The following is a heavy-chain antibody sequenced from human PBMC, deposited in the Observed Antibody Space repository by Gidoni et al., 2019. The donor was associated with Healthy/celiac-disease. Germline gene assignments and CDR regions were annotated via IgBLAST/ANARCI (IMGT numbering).Heavy chain of an antibody. V-gene: IGHV4-34*01. Sequence: QVQLQQWGAGLLKPSETLSLTCAVYGWSFSGYYWSWIRQPPGKGLEWIGEINHSGSTNYNPSLKSRVTISVDTSKNQFSLKLSSVTAADTAVYYCARDRRAYYCSSTSCYNYYYGMDVWGQGTTVTVSS. D-gene: IGHD2-2*02. CDR2: INHSGST. J-gene: IGHJ6*02. CDR1: GWSFSGYY. CDR3: ARDRRAYYCSSTSCYNYYYGMDV.